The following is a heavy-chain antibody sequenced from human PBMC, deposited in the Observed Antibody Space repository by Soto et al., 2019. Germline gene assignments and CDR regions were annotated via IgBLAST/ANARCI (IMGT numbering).Heavy chain of an antibody. V-gene: IGHV3-23*01. CDR3: AKSGPTNYFDF. CDR1: GFTFSTFA. Sequence: EVQLLESGGGFVQPGGSLRLSCAASGFTFSTFAMNWVRQAPGKGLEWVSGITGGSGFTFYADSVKGRITISRDDSENTLFLQMSSLRAEDTAKYYCAKSGPTNYFDFWGQGTLVTVSS. J-gene: IGHJ4*02. CDR2: ITGGSGFT. D-gene: IGHD1-26*01.